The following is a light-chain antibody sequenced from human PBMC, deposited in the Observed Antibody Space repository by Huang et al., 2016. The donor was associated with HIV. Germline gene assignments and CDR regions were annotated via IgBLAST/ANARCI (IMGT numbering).Light chain of an antibody. CDR1: QNINTN. CDR3: QQYNDWPRS. J-gene: IGKJ1*01. V-gene: IGKV3-15*01. Sequence: EIVMTQSPGTLSVAPGERATLSCRASQNINTNLAWFQQKPGQAPRLLIYAAFTRTADFPARVSGSGSRTEFTLTISSLQSEDIAVYYCQQYNDWPRSFGQGTKVEIK. CDR2: AAF.